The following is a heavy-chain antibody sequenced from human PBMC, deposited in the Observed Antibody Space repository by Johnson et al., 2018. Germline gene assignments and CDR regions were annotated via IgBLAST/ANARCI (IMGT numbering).Heavy chain of an antibody. CDR3: ARDTPPDAFDI. Sequence: VQLVESGGGLVKPGGSLRLSCAASGFTFSSYSLNWVRQAPGKGLEWVSSISSSSSYIYYADSVKGRFTISRDNAKNALYLQMNSLRAEETAVYYSARDTPPDAFDIWGQGTMVTVSS. CDR2: ISSSSSYI. J-gene: IGHJ3*02. CDR1: GFTFSSYS. V-gene: IGHV3-21*01.